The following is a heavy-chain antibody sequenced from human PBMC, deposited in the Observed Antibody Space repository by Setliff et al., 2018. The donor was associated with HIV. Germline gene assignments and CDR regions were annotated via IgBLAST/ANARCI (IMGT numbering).Heavy chain of an antibody. CDR3: ARDGPPYYYGSGLDP. CDR1: GGSISSSSYC. Sequence: PSETLSLTCTVSGGSISSSSYCWGWIRQPPGKGLEWIGTISYSGTTYYNPSLKSRATISVETSKNQFSLKLNSVTAADTAVYYCARDGPPYYYGSGLDPWGQGTLVTVSS. J-gene: IGHJ5*02. V-gene: IGHV4-39*07. D-gene: IGHD3-10*01. CDR2: ISYSGTT.